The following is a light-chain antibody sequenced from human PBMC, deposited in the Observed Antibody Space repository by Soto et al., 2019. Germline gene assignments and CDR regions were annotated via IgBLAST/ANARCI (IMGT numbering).Light chain of an antibody. CDR2: GAS. J-gene: IGKJ1*01. CDR1: QSLDTN. V-gene: IGKV3-15*01. CDR3: QQYNKWPRT. Sequence: DMVMTQSPATVSVSPGESATLSCRASQSLDTNLAWYQQRPGQAPRLLIYGASTRATGIPARFSGGGSGTDFTLTISSLRSEDSAFYYCQQYNKWPRTFGQGTKVEIK.